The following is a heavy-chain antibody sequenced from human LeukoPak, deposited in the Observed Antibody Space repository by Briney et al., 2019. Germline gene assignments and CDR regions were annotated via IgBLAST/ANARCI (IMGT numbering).Heavy chain of an antibody. CDR1: GFTFSSYA. D-gene: IGHD2-2*01. J-gene: IGHJ5*02. Sequence: PGGSLRLSCAASGFTFSSYAMHWVRQAPGKGLEWVAVISYDGSNTYYADSVKGRFTISRDNSKNTLYLQMNSLRAEDTAVYYCAKDFVYFSSTSCYYWFDPWGEGTLVTVP. CDR2: ISYDGSNT. CDR3: AKDFVYFSSTSCYYWFDP. V-gene: IGHV3-30-3*01.